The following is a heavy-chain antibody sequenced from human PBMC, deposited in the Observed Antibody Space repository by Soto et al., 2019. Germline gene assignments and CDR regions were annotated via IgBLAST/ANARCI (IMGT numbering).Heavy chain of an antibody. CDR3: ARVGPAHYYDSSGYYSPLDY. CDR1: GDTFSSYA. CDR2: IIPMFGTA. Sequence: EASVKVSCKASGDTFSSYAINWVRQAPGQGLEWMEGIIPMFGTANYAQKFKGRVTITTGESTSTVYMELSSLRSEDTAVYYCARVGPAHYYDSSGYYSPLDYWGQGTLVTVSS. D-gene: IGHD3-22*01. J-gene: IGHJ4*02. V-gene: IGHV1-69*05.